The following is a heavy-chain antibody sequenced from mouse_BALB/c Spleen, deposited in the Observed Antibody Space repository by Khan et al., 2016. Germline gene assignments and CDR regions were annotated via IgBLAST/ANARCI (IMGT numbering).Heavy chain of an antibody. CDR1: GYAFTNCL. CDR2: INPGSGGT. D-gene: IGHD1-1*01. J-gene: IGHJ3*01. CDR3: ASHYGSSYIGFAY. Sequence: QVQLQQPGAELVRPGTSVKVSCKAPGYAFTNCLIEWVKQRPGQGLEWIGVINPGSGGTNYNERFKGKATLTADNSSSTAYMQLSSLTSDDSAVYFCASHYGSSYIGFAYWGQGTLVTVSA. V-gene: IGHV1-54*01.